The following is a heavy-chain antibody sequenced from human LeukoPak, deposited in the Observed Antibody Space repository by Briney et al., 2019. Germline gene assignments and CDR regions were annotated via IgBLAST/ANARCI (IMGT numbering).Heavy chain of an antibody. Sequence: SETLSLTCAVYGGSFSGYYWTWIRQSPGKGLEWIGEINHSGSTNNNPSLKSRVTISVRTSKNQFSLKLSSVTAADTAVYYCARVPGVGTTVDYWGQGTLVTVSS. CDR3: ARVPGVGTTVDY. D-gene: IGHD4-17*01. J-gene: IGHJ4*02. CDR1: GGSFSGYY. CDR2: INHSGST. V-gene: IGHV4-34*01.